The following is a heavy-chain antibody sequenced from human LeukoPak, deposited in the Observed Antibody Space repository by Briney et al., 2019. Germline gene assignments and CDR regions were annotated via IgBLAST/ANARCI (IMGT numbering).Heavy chain of an antibody. V-gene: IGHV3-23*01. CDR1: GFTFSSYA. J-gene: IGHJ4*02. CDR2: ISGSGGST. D-gene: IGHD2-21*02. Sequence: GGSLRLSCAASGFTFSSYAMSWVRQAPGKGLEWVSAISGSGGSTYYADSVKGRFTISRDNSKNTLYLQMNSLRAEDTAVYYCAKAQHSPYCGGDCYSGLDYWGQGTLVTVSS. CDR3: AKAQHSPYCGGDCYSGLDY.